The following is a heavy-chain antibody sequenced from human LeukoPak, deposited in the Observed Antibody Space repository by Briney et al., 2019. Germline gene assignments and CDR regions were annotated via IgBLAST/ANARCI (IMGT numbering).Heavy chain of an antibody. CDR1: GYTFTSYA. J-gene: IGHJ4*02. CDR3: ARGGITMVRGVITDPTNFGY. V-gene: IGHV1-3*01. Sequence: ASVKVSCKASGYTFTSYAMHWVRQAPGQRLEWMGWINAGNGNTKYSQKFQGRVTITRDTSASTAYMELSSLRSEDTAVYYCARGGITMVRGVITDPTNFGYWGQGTLVTVSS. D-gene: IGHD3-10*01. CDR2: INAGNGNT.